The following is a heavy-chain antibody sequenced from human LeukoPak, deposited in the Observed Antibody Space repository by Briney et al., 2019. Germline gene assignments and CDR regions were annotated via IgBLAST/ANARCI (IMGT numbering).Heavy chain of an antibody. V-gene: IGHV3-21*01. CDR2: ISSSSSYI. Sequence: GGSLRLSCAASGFTFSSYGMNWVRQAPGKGLEWVSSISSSSSYIYYADSVKGRFTISRDNAKNSLYLQMNSLRAEDTAVYYCARDATRGYYYYGMDVWGQGTTVTVSS. CDR3: ARDATRGYYYYGMDV. CDR1: GFTFSSYG. J-gene: IGHJ6*02. D-gene: IGHD2-15*01.